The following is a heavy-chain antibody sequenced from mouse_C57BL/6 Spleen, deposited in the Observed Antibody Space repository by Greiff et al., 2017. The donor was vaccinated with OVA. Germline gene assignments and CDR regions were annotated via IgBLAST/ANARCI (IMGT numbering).Heavy chain of an antibody. D-gene: IGHD2-1*01. CDR3: ARHEGNYVDY. CDR2: ISSGGSYT. CDR1: GFTFSSYG. Sequence: EVQVVESGGDLVKPGGSLKLSCAASGFTFSSYGMSWVRQTPDKRLEWVATISSGGSYTYYPDSVKGRFTISRDNAKNTLYLQVSSLKSEDTAMYYCARHEGNYVDYWGQGTTLTVSS. V-gene: IGHV5-6*01. J-gene: IGHJ2*01.